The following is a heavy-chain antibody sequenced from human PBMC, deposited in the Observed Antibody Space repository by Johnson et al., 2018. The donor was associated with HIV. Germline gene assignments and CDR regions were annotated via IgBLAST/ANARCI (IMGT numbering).Heavy chain of an antibody. CDR2: INWNGDSP. D-gene: IGHD6-19*01. J-gene: IGHJ3*01. CDR3: ARRGGSGWYTPDIPPNDAFDV. CDR1: GFTFDDYG. V-gene: IGHV3-20*04. Sequence: VQLVESGGGVVRPGGSLRLSCAASGFTFDDYGMSWVRQAPGKGLEWISGINWNGDSPGYADSVKGRFTISRDNAKNSLYLQMNSLRAEDTALYYCARRGGSGWYTPDIPPNDAFDVWGQGTMVTVSS.